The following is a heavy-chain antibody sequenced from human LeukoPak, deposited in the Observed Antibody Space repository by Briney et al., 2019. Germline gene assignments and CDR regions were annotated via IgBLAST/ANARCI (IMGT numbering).Heavy chain of an antibody. J-gene: IGHJ3*02. CDR3: ARARSSYGYGDAFDI. D-gene: IGHD5-18*01. Sequence: GGSLRLSCAASGFTFISYAMHWVRQAPGKGLEYVSAISSNGGSTYYANSVKGRFTISRDNSKNTLYLQMNSLRAEDTAVYYCARARSSYGYGDAFDIWGQGTMVTVSS. V-gene: IGHV3-64*01. CDR2: ISSNGGST. CDR1: GFTFISYA.